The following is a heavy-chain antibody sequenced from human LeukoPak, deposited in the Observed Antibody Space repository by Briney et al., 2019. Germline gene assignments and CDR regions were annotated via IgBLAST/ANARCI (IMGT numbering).Heavy chain of an antibody. J-gene: IGHJ6*03. CDR3: AREGWVVRGVINDYYYYYYMDV. CDR2: INHSGST. D-gene: IGHD3-10*01. CDR1: GGSFSGYY. Sequence: PSETLSLTCAVYGGSFSGYYWSWIRQPPGEGLEWIGEINHSGSTNYNPSLKSRVTISVDTSKNQFSLKLSSVTAADTAVYYCAREGWVVRGVINDYYYYYYMDVWGKGTTVTVSS. V-gene: IGHV4-34*01.